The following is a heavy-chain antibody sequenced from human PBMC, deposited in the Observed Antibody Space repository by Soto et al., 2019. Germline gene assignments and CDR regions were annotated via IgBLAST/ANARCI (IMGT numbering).Heavy chain of an antibody. V-gene: IGHV3-13*01. Sequence: GGSLRLSCAASGFTFSSYDMHWVRQATGKGLEWVSAIGTAGDTYYPGSVKGRFTISRENAKNSLYLQMNSLRAGDTAVYYCARGRAHSSYSSTLTFDYWGQGTLVTVSS. D-gene: IGHD6-13*01. CDR3: ARGRAHSSYSSTLTFDY. J-gene: IGHJ4*02. CDR2: IGTAGDT. CDR1: GFTFSSYD.